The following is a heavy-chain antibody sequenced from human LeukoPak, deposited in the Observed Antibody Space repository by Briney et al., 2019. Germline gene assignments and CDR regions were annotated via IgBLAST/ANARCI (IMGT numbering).Heavy chain of an antibody. CDR2: INPSGGST. CDR3: ARDESISILWW. CDR1: GYTFTDYY. D-gene: IGHD2-21*01. J-gene: IGHJ1*01. Sequence: ASVKVSCKASGYTFTDYYMHWVRQAPGQGLEWMGIINPSGGSTNYAQKFQGRVTMTRDTSTSTVYMELSSLRSEDTAVYYCARDESISILWWWGQGTLVTVSS. V-gene: IGHV1-46*01.